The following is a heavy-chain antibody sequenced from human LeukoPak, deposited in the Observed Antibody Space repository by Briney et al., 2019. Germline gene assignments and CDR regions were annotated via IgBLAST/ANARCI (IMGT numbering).Heavy chain of an antibody. J-gene: IGHJ6*02. D-gene: IGHD3-3*01. V-gene: IGHV1-69*04. Sequence: GSSVKVSCKASGGTFSSYAISWVRQAPGQGLEWMGRIIPILGIANYAQKFQGRVTITADKSTSTAYMELSSLRSEDTAVYYCARCRFSDGMDVWGQGTTVTVSS. CDR1: GGTFSSYA. CDR2: IIPILGIA. CDR3: ARCRFSDGMDV.